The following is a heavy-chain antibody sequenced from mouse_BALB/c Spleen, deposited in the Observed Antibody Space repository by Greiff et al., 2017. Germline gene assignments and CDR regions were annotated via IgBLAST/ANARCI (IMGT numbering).Heavy chain of an antibody. CDR3: ARSTVVATGRYFDV. D-gene: IGHD1-1*01. J-gene: IGHJ1*01. Sequence: VKLVESGPGLVAPSQSLSITCTVSGFSLTSYGVHWVRQPPGKGLEWLGVIWAGGSTNYNSALMSRLSISKDNSKSQVFLKMNSLQTDDTAMYYCARSTVVATGRYFDVWGAGTTVTVSS. CDR1: GFSLTSYG. V-gene: IGHV2-9*02. CDR2: IWAGGST.